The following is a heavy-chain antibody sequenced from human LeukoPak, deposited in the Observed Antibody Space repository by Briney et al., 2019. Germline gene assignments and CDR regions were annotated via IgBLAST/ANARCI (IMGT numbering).Heavy chain of an antibody. CDR2: IWYDGSNK. J-gene: IGHJ6*03. Sequence: GGSLRLSCAASGFTFSSYGMHWVRQAPGKGLEWVAVIWYDGSNKYYADSVKGRFTISRDNSKNTLYLQMNSLRAEDTAVYYCAKMDDSTFGYYSYFIDVWGNGTTVTVSS. V-gene: IGHV3-33*06. CDR1: GFTFSSYG. D-gene: IGHD2-15*01. CDR3: AKMDDSTFGYYSYFIDV.